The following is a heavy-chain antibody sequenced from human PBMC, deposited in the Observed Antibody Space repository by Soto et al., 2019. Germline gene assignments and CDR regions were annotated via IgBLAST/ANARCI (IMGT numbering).Heavy chain of an antibody. D-gene: IGHD3-3*01. CDR1: GFSFSDHY. J-gene: IGHJ6*02. CDR2: ISVSSDYI. V-gene: IGHV3-11*06. Sequence: NPGGSLRLSCVASGFSFSDHYMIWIRQAPGKGLEWVAYISVSSDYINYADSVKGRFTMSRDNGKNSVYLHMNSLRAEDTAVYYCARDSYDFWSGHNYGMDVWGQGTTVTVSS. CDR3: ARDSYDFWSGHNYGMDV.